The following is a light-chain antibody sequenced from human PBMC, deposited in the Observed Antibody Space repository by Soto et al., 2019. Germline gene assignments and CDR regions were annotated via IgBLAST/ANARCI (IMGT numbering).Light chain of an antibody. CDR3: QQYNDWPRT. J-gene: IGKJ1*01. V-gene: IGKV3-15*01. Sequence: EIVMTQSPATLSVSPGERATLSCRASQSIGIHLAWYQQKPGRALSLLIYEGSTRATGVPARFSGSGSGTDFTLTISSLQSADFAVYSCQQYNDWPRTFGQGTKVDIK. CDR1: QSIGIH. CDR2: EGS.